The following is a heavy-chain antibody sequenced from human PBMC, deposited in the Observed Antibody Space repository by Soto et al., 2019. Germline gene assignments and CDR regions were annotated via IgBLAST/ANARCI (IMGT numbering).Heavy chain of an antibody. D-gene: IGHD3-22*01. J-gene: IGHJ4*02. CDR2: MNPNSGNT. Sequence: GASVKGSCKASGYTFPSYDINWVRQATGQGVEWMGWMNPNSGNTGYAQKFQGRVTMTRNTSISTAYMELSSLRSEDTAVYYCARVGYYYDSSGYYLSFDYWGQGTLVTVSS. CDR1: GYTFPSYD. CDR3: ARVGYYYDSSGYYLSFDY. V-gene: IGHV1-8*01.